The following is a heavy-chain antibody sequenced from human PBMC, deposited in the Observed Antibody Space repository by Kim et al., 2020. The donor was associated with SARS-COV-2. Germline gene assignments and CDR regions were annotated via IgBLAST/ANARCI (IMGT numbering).Heavy chain of an antibody. V-gene: IGHV6-1*01. Sequence: VKSRITINPATSKNQFSLQLNSVTPEDTAVYYCARVRYCSGGTCYLYFDYWGQGTLVTVSS. D-gene: IGHD2-15*01. CDR3: ARVRYCSGGTCYLYFDY. J-gene: IGHJ4*02.